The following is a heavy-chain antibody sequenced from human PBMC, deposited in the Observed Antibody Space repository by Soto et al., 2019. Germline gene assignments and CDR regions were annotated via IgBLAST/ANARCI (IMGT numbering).Heavy chain of an antibody. CDR1: GGTFSSYA. V-gene: IGHV1-69*13. D-gene: IGHD1-26*01. Sequence: SVKVSCKASGGTFSSYAISWVRQAPGQGLEWMGGIIPIFGTANYAQKFQGRVTITADESTSTAYMELSSLRSEDTAVYYCARGGSLYRYFDLWGRGTLVTVSS. CDR2: IIPIFGTA. CDR3: ARGGSLYRYFDL. J-gene: IGHJ2*01.